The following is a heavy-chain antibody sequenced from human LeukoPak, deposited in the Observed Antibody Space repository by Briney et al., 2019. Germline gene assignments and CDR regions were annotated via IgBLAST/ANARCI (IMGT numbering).Heavy chain of an antibody. CDR2: IYTSGST. J-gene: IGHJ6*02. V-gene: IGHV4-61*02. CDR3: ARARGVAARPGAPYYYYYGMDV. Sequence: SQTLSLTCTVSGGSISSGSYYWSWIRQPAGKGLKWIGRIYTSGSTNYNPSLKSRVTISVDTSKNQFSLKLSSVTAADTAVYYCARARGVAARPGAPYYYYYGMDVWGQGTTVTVS. D-gene: IGHD6-6*01. CDR1: GGSISSGSYY.